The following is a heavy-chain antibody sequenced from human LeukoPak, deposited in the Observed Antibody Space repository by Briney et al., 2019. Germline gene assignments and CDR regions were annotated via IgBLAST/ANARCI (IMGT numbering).Heavy chain of an antibody. D-gene: IGHD5-24*01. V-gene: IGHV3-43*01. J-gene: IGHJ4*02. Sequence: GGSLRHSCAASGFTFDDHTMHWVRQAPGKGLEWVSRISWDGGVTKYVGSVKGRFTISRDNTKKSLYLQMNSLRTEDTALYYCAKSDHRGDGFNYDYWGQGTLVTVSS. CDR1: GFTFDDHT. CDR3: AKSDHRGDGFNYDY. CDR2: ISWDGGVT.